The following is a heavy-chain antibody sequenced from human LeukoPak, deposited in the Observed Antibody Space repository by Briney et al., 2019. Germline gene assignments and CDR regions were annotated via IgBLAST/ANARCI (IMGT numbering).Heavy chain of an antibody. D-gene: IGHD1-26*01. Sequence: SETLSLTCAVYGGSFSGYYWSWIRQPPGKGLEWIGEISHSGSTNYNPSLKSRVTISVDTSKNQFSLKLSSVTAADTAVYYCARGPGSGSYSVYYFDYWGQGTLVTVSS. CDR3: ARGPGSGSYSVYYFDY. V-gene: IGHV4-34*01. CDR1: GGSFSGYY. CDR2: ISHSGST. J-gene: IGHJ4*02.